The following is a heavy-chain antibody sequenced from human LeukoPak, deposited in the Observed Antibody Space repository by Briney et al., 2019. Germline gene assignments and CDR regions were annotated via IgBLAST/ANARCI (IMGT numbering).Heavy chain of an antibody. J-gene: IGHJ4*02. CDR2: ISGSGGST. CDR3: AKAPRIAVAGTPIGY. D-gene: IGHD6-19*01. CDR1: GFTFRSYA. V-gene: IGHV3-23*01. Sequence: GGSLRLSCAASGFTFRSYAMSWVRQAPGKGLEWVAAISGSGGSTYYADSVKGRFTISRDNSKHTLYLQMNSLRAEDTAVYSCAKAPRIAVAGTPIGYWGQGTLVTVSS.